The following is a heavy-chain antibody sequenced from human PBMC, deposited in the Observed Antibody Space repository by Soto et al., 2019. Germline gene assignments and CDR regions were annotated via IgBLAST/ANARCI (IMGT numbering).Heavy chain of an antibody. CDR3: ARKSSSWYSIWFDP. D-gene: IGHD6-13*01. Sequence: SETLSLTCAVYGGSFGGYYWSWIRQPPGKGLEWIGEINHSGSTNYNPSLKSRVTISVDTSKNQFSLKLSSVTAADTAVYYCARKSSSWYSIWFDPWGQGTLVTVSS. CDR2: INHSGST. V-gene: IGHV4-34*01. CDR1: GGSFGGYY. J-gene: IGHJ5*02.